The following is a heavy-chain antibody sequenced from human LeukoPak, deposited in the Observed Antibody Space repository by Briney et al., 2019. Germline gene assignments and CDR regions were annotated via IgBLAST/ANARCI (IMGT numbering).Heavy chain of an antibody. CDR3: ARDYTGSYLEGTDAFDI. D-gene: IGHD1-26*01. J-gene: IGHJ3*02. V-gene: IGHV4-59*01. CDR1: GGSISSYY. CDR2: IYYRGST. Sequence: SETVSLTCTVSGGSISSYYWSWIRQPPEKGLEWIGYIYYRGSTNYNPSLKSRVTMSVDTSKKQFSLNLNSVTAADTAVYYCARDYTGSYLEGTDAFDIWGQGTLVTVSS.